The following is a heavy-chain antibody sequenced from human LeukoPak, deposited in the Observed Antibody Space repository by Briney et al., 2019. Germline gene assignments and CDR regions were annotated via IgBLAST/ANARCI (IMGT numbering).Heavy chain of an antibody. J-gene: IGHJ4*02. CDR1: GGSISSGGYS. D-gene: IGHD2/OR15-2a*01. Sequence: SETLSLTCAVSGGSISSGGYSWSWIRQPPGKGLEWIGYIYHSGSTYYNPSLKSRVTISLDTSKNQFSLKLSSVTAADTAVYYWAGHPPRNTVAFWGKEPLFTVSS. CDR2: IYHSGST. V-gene: IGHV4-30-2*01. CDR3: AGHPPRNTVAF.